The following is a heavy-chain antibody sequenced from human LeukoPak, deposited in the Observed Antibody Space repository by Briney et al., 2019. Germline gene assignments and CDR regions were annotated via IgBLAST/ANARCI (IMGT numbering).Heavy chain of an antibody. J-gene: IGHJ4*02. CDR1: GYSISSGYY. D-gene: IGHD5-12*01. Sequence: SETLSLTCTVSGYSISSGYYWGWIRQPPGKGLEWIGSIYHTGTTYYNSSLESRVSISVDTSKNQFSLKQSSVTAADTAVYYCARGEDIVATIDYWGQVTLVTVSS. CDR2: IYHTGTT. V-gene: IGHV4-38-2*02. CDR3: ARGEDIVATIDY.